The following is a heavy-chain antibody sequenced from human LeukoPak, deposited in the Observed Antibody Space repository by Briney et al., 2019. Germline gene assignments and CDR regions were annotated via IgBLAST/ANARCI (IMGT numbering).Heavy chain of an antibody. CDR1: GFTFSSYG. J-gene: IGHJ4*02. Sequence: RGSLRLSCAASGFTFSSYGMSWVRQAPGKGLEWVSGISGSGGSTYYADSVKGRFTISRDSSKSTLYLQMNSLRTEDTAVYYCAKRGYYDSSGYYGPFDYWGQGTLVTVSS. D-gene: IGHD3-22*01. CDR2: ISGSGGST. V-gene: IGHV3-23*01. CDR3: AKRGYYDSSGYYGPFDY.